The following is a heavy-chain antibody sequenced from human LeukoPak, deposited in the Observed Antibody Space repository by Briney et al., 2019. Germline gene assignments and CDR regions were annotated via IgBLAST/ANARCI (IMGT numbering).Heavy chain of an antibody. CDR2: INPSGGST. V-gene: IGHV1-46*01. J-gene: IGHJ6*04. Sequence: GASVKVSCKASGYTFTSYYMHWVRQAPGQGLEWMGIINPSGGSTSYAQKFQGRVTMTRDMSTSTVYMELSSLRSEDTAVYYCARDWNYDFWSGYSLDVWGKGTTVTVSS. CDR3: ARDWNYDFWSGYSLDV. D-gene: IGHD3-3*01. CDR1: GYTFTSYY.